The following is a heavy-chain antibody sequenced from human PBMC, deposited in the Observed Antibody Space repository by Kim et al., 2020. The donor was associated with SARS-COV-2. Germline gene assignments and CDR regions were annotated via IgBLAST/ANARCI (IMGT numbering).Heavy chain of an antibody. J-gene: IGHJ4*02. CDR3: AGRGISYYDILTGYDY. V-gene: IGHV4-59*01. D-gene: IGHD3-9*01. Sequence: SLKSRVTISVDTSKNQFSLKLSSVTAADTAVYYCAGRGISYYDILTGYDYWGQGTLVTVSS.